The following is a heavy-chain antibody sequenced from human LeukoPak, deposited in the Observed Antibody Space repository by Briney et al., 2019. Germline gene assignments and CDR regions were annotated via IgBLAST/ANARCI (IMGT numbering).Heavy chain of an antibody. D-gene: IGHD5-18*01. CDR1: GGSISSYY. CDR3: ARELDTAMFSGGYYYGMDV. J-gene: IGHJ6*02. V-gene: IGHV4-59*01. CDR2: IYYSGST. Sequence: PSETLSLTCTVSGGSISSYYWSWIREPPGKGLGWIGNIYYSGSTNYNPSLKSRVTISVDTSKNQFSLTLSSVTAADTAVYYCARELDTAMFSGGYYYGMDVWGQGTTVIVSS.